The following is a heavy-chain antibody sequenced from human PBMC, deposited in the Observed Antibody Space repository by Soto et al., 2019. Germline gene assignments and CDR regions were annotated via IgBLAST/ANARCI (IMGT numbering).Heavy chain of an antibody. J-gene: IGHJ5*02. Sequence: SETLSLTCTVSGGSISSYYWSWIRQPPGKGLEWIGYIYYSGSTNYNPSLKSRVTISVDTSKNQFSLKLSSVTAADTAVYYCAATIAVAGIDSWFDPWGQGTLVTVSS. CDR3: AATIAVAGIDSWFDP. V-gene: IGHV4-59*01. D-gene: IGHD6-19*01. CDR2: IYYSGST. CDR1: GGSISSYY.